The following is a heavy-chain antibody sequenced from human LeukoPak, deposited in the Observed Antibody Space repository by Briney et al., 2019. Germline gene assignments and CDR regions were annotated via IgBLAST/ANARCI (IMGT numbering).Heavy chain of an antibody. CDR2: ISSDGSST. CDR3: ARPAYSDYSLGF. CDR1: GFTFSNYW. V-gene: IGHV3-74*01. J-gene: IGHJ4*02. Sequence: GGSLRLSCAASGFTFSNYWMHWVRQGPGKGLVWVSRISSDGSSTSYADSVKGRFTIPRDNAKNTLYLQLNSLRAEDTAVYYCARPAYSDYSLGFWGQGTLVTVSP. D-gene: IGHD5-12*01.